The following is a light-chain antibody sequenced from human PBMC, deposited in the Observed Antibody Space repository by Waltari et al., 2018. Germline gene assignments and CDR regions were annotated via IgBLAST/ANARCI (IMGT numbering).Light chain of an antibody. CDR3: SSYTSISTLV. Sequence: QSVLTQPASVSGSPGQSITISCTGTTSDVGGYNYVSWYQQHPGKAPKVMLYDVSNRPSGVSNRFSGSKSGNTASLTISGLQAEDEADYYCSSYTSISTLVFGTGTKVTVL. J-gene: IGLJ1*01. V-gene: IGLV2-14*03. CDR2: DVS. CDR1: TSDVGGYNY.